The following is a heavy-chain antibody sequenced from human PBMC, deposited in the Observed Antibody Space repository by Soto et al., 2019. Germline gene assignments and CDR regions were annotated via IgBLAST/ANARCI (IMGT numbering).Heavy chain of an antibody. V-gene: IGHV3-23*01. D-gene: IGHD5-12*01. Sequence: GGSQRLSCAASGFTFTTYAMSWVRQAPGKGLEWVSAISGTGGTTYYAGSVQGRFTISRDNSKNTLFVQMNSLRAEDTAVYYCARYPEYSVYDGTYFEYWGQGALVTVSS. CDR2: ISGTGGTT. CDR1: GFTFTTYA. CDR3: ARYPEYSVYDGTYFEY. J-gene: IGHJ4*02.